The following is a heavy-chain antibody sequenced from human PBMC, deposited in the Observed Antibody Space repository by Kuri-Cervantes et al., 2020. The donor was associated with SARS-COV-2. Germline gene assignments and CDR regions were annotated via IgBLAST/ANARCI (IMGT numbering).Heavy chain of an antibody. CDR1: GYTFTSYA. V-gene: IGHV3-30-3*01. J-gene: IGHJ4*02. D-gene: IGHD6-25*01. CDR3: ARQGGRAIYFDY. Sequence: SCKASGYTFTSYAMHWVRQAPGKGLEWVAVISYDGSNKYYADSVKGRFTISRDNSKNTPYLQMNSLRAEDTAVYYCARQGGRAIYFDYWGQGTLVTVSS. CDR2: ISYDGSNK.